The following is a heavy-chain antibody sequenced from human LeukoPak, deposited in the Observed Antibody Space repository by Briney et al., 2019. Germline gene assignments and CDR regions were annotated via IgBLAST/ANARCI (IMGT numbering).Heavy chain of an antibody. CDR1: GFTFSSYS. Sequence: GGSLRLSCAASGFTFSSYSMNWVRQAPGKGLEWVSSISSSSSYIYYADSVKGRFTISRDNAKNSLYLQMNSLRAEDTAVCYCARDLCSGGSCALGYWGQGTLVTVSS. J-gene: IGHJ4*02. D-gene: IGHD2-15*01. CDR3: ARDLCSGGSCALGY. V-gene: IGHV3-21*01. CDR2: ISSSSSYI.